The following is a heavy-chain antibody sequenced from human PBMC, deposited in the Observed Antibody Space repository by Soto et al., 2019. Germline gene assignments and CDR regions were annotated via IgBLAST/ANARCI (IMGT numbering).Heavy chain of an antibody. Sequence: EVQLLESGGGLVQPGGSLRLSCAASGFTFSSYAMSWVRQAPGKGLEWVSGISGSGAGTYYADSVRGRCTISRDNSKNTLWLQMSSLRAEDAAVYYCAKPLPDWGQGTLVTVSS. J-gene: IGHJ4*02. V-gene: IGHV3-23*01. CDR3: AKPLPD. CDR1: GFTFSSYA. CDR2: ISGSGAGT.